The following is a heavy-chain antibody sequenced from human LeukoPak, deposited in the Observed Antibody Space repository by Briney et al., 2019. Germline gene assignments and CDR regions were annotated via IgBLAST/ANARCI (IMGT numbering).Heavy chain of an antibody. CDR1: GGSISSGGYY. CDR3: ARGFDSSGHYFDY. J-gene: IGHJ4*02. CDR2: IYYSGST. Sequence: PSETLSLTCTVSGGSISSGGYYWSWIRQHPGKGLEWIGYIYYSGSTYYNPSLKSRVTISVDTSKNQFSLKLSSVTAADTAVYYCARGFDSSGHYFDYWGQGTLVTVSS. V-gene: IGHV4-31*03. D-gene: IGHD3-22*01.